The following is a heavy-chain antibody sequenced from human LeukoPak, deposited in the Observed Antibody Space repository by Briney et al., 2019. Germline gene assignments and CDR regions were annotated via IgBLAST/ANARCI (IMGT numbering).Heavy chain of an antibody. D-gene: IGHD2-15*01. CDR1: GFTFSSYS. J-gene: IGHJ4*02. CDR2: ISSSSSYI. CDR3: ARDYCSGGSCYSGY. Sequence: GGSLRLSCAASGFTFSSYSMNWVRQAPGKGPEWVSSISSSSSYIYYADSVKGRFTISRDNAKNSLYLQMNSLRAEDTAVYYCARDYCSGGSCYSGYWGQGTLVTVSS. V-gene: IGHV3-21*01.